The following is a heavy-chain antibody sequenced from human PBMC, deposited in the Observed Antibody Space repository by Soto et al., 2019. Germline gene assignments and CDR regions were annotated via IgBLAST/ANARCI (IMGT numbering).Heavy chain of an antibody. CDR2: TIPILDVA. Sequence: QVQLVQSGAEVKKPGSSVKVSCKASGGTFSTSTFTWVRQAPGQGLEWMGRTIPILDVADYAQDFQGRVTITVDKSTSTAYMELTSLTSKDTAVYYWARDSPIGSTYSGYDAIASWGQGTLVTASS. J-gene: IGHJ4*02. D-gene: IGHD5-12*01. CDR1: GGTFSTST. CDR3: ARDSPIGSTYSGYDAIAS. V-gene: IGHV1-69*08.